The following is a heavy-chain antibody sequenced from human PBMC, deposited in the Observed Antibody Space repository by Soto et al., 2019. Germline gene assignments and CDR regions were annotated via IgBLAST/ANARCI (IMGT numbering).Heavy chain of an antibody. CDR3: ARTPAEGYYYGMDV. CDR2: INPNSGGT. CDR1: GYTFTGYY. J-gene: IGHJ6*02. V-gene: IGHV1-2*02. Sequence: ASVKVSCKASGYTFTGYYMHWVRQAPGQGLEWMGWINPNSGGTNYAQKFQGRATMTRDTSISTAYMELSRLRSDDTAVYYCARTPAEGYYYGMDVWGQGTTVTVSS.